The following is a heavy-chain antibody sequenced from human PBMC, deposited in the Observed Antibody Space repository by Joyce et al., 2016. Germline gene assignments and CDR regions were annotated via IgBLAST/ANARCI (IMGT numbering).Heavy chain of an antibody. CDR2: NNPYGTST. V-gene: IGHV3-74*01. J-gene: IGHJ5*02. CDR1: GFTFRNHW. CDR3: LRDPSLERLISYNWFDT. Sequence: EVQLVESGGNLVQPGGSLRLSCAVSGFTFRNHWMHWVRQAPGEGPVWVPRNNPYGTSTDYADSVKGRFTISRDNAKNTLYLQMNSLGVDDTAVYFCLRDPSLERLISYNWFDTWGQGTLVTVSS. D-gene: IGHD1-1*01.